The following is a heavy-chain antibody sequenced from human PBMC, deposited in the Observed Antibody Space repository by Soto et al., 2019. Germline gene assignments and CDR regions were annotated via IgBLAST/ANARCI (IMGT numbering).Heavy chain of an antibody. CDR2: INHSGST. CDR1: GGSFSGYY. V-gene: IGHV4-34*01. Sequence: SETLSLTCAVYGGSFSGYYWSWIRQPPGKGLEWIGEINHSGSTNYNPSLKSRVTISVDTSKNQFSLKLSSVTAADTAVYYCARCEGGVVVRYYFDYWGQGTLVTVSS. CDR3: ARCEGGVVVRYYFDY. D-gene: IGHD3-22*01. J-gene: IGHJ4*02.